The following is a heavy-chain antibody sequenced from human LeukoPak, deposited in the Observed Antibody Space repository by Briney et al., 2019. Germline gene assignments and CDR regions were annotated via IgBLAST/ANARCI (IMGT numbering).Heavy chain of an antibody. V-gene: IGHV3-48*01. CDR1: GFTFSSYS. CDR2: ISSSSSTI. CDR3: ARDGPNYYDSSWGTLDY. D-gene: IGHD3-22*01. J-gene: IGHJ4*02. Sequence: GGSLRLSCAASGFTFSSYSMNWVRQAPGKGLEWVSYISSSSSTIYYADSVKGRFTISRDNAKNSLYLQMNSLRAEDTAVYYCARDGPNYYDSSWGTLDYWGQGTLVTVSS.